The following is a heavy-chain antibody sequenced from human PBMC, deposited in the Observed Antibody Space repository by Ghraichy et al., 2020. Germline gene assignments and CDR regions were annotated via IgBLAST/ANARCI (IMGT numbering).Heavy chain of an antibody. CDR3: AKDRGGRGYPYGYRFGYYGLDV. V-gene: IGHV3-23*01. CDR1: GFSFSSYA. J-gene: IGHJ6*02. Sequence: GESLNISCAASGFSFSSYAMSWVRQAPGKGLEWVSVISGSGDSTYHADSVKGRFTISRDNSKHTLYLQMNSLRAEDTAVYYCAKDRGGRGYPYGYRFGYYGLDVWGQGTTVTVSS. CDR2: ISGSGDST. D-gene: IGHD5-18*01.